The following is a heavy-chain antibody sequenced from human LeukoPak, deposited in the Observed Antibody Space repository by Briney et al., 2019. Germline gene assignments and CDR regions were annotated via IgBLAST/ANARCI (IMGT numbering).Heavy chain of an antibody. CDR2: IYSGGST. CDR3: AREGSGSHDAFDI. CDR1: GFTVSSNY. D-gene: IGHD3-10*01. J-gene: IGHJ3*02. V-gene: IGHV3-66*02. Sequence: GRSLRLSCAASGFTVSSNYMSWVRQAPGKGLEWVSVIYSGGSTYYADSVKGRFTISRDNSKNTLYLQMNSLRAEDTAVYYCAREGSGSHDAFDIWGQGTMVTVSS.